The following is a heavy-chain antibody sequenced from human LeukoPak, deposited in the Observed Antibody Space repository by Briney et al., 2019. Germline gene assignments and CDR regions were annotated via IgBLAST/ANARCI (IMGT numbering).Heavy chain of an antibody. CDR2: IKQDGSEK. J-gene: IGHJ4*02. D-gene: IGHD6-19*01. CDR1: GFTFSSYW. CDR3: ARTKTGYSSGWRFDY. Sequence: PGGSLRLSCAASGFTFSSYWMSWVRQAPGKGLEWVANIKQDGSEKYYVDSVKGRFTISRDNAKNSLYLQMNSLRAEDTAVYYCARTKTGYSSGWRFDYWGQGTLVTVSS. V-gene: IGHV3-7*01.